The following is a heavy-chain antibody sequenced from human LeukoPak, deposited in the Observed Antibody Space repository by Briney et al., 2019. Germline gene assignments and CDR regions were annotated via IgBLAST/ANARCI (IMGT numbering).Heavy chain of an antibody. V-gene: IGHV1-18*04. CDR3: ARDLYGSGSYLGY. J-gene: IGHJ4*02. Sequence: GASVKVSCKASGYTFTGYYMHWVRQAPGQGLEWMGWISAYNGNTNYAQKLQGRVTMTTDTSTSTAYMELRSLRSDDTAVYYCARDLYGSGSYLGYWGQGTLVTVSS. CDR2: ISAYNGNT. CDR1: GYTFTGYY. D-gene: IGHD3-10*01.